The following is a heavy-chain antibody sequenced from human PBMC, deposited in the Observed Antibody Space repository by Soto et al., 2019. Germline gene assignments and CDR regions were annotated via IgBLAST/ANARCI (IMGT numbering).Heavy chain of an antibody. CDR2: IYPGDSDT. Sequence: GESLKISCKGSGYNFATYWIAWVRQLPGKGPEWIGIIYPGDSDTSYSPSFQGQVTISVDKSISTAYLQWNSLKASDTAVYYCARRGYSYGLDVWGQGTKVTVS. CDR1: GYNFATYW. CDR3: ARRGYSYGLDV. D-gene: IGHD5-18*01. V-gene: IGHV5-51*01. J-gene: IGHJ6*02.